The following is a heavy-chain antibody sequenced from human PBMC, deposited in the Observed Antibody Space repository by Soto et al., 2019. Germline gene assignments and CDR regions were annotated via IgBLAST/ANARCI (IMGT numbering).Heavy chain of an antibody. CDR1: GFTFSSYD. Sequence: PGGSLRLSCAASGFTFSSYDMHWVRQATGKGLEWVSAIGTAGDTYYPGSVKGRFTISRENAKNSLYLQMNSLRAEDTAVYYCARDRSGYYDSSGYKWTLRGMDVWGQGTTVTVSS. V-gene: IGHV3-13*01. D-gene: IGHD3-22*01. CDR3: ARDRSGYYDSSGYKWTLRGMDV. J-gene: IGHJ6*02. CDR2: IGTAGDT.